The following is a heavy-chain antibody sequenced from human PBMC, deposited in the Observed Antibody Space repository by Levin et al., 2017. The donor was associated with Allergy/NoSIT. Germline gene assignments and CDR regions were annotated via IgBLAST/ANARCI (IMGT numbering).Heavy chain of an antibody. D-gene: IGHD2-2*01. CDR1: GFIFSNYG. J-gene: IGHJ6*02. V-gene: IGHV3-30*18. CDR3: AKDREYCSGTSDTYGMEV. CDR2: ISFDGTNT. Sequence: GGSLRLSCAASGFIFSNYGMHWVRQAPGKGLEWVSAISFDGTNTYYGDDVKGRFAISRDNSKNTVYLQMNRLRTEDSAVYYCAKDREYCSGTSDTYGMEVWGQGTSVTVS.